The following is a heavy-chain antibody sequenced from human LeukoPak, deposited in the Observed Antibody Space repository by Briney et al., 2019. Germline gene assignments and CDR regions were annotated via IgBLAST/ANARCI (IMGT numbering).Heavy chain of an antibody. CDR1: GYSISSGYY. Sequence: SETLSLTCTVSGYSISSGYYWGWIRQPPGKGLEWIGEINHSGSTNYNPSLKSRVTISVDTSKNQFSLKLSSVTAADTAVYYCARVRGYYDSSGYSPPHVFDYWGQGTLVTVSS. CDR2: INHSGST. D-gene: IGHD3-22*01. CDR3: ARVRGYYDSSGYSPPHVFDY. J-gene: IGHJ4*02. V-gene: IGHV4-38-2*02.